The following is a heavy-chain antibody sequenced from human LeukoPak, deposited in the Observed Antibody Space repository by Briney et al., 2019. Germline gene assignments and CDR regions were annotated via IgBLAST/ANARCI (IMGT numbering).Heavy chain of an antibody. CDR2: ISAYNGNT. Sequence: ASVKVSCKASGYTFTSYGISWVRQAPGQGLEWMGWISAYNGNTNSAQKLQGRVTMTTDTSTSTAYMELWGLRSDDTAVYYCARDTINYSYYYYYMDVWGKGTTVTVSS. CDR3: ARDTINYSYYYYYMDV. J-gene: IGHJ6*03. CDR1: GYTFTSYG. V-gene: IGHV1-18*01. D-gene: IGHD4-11*01.